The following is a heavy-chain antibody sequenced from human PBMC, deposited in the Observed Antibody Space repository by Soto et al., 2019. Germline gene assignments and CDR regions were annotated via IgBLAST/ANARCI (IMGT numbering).Heavy chain of an antibody. Sequence: GGSLRLSCVASGFNLSHPWMTWVRQAAGKGLEWVGRSKSKTDGGTADYAAPVKGRATISRDGSENTVYLQMNSLKPEGTAVYYCTTGIYYDILTGYHNVAYWGQGALVTVSS. D-gene: IGHD3-9*01. V-gene: IGHV3-15*01. CDR1: GFNLSHPW. CDR2: SKSKTDGGTA. CDR3: TTGIYYDILTGYHNVAY. J-gene: IGHJ4*02.